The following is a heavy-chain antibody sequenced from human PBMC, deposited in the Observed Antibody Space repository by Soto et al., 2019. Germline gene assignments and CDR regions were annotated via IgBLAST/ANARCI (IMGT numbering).Heavy chain of an antibody. CDR2: LYPSGST. J-gene: IGHJ4*02. CDR3: ARGGDYYFDS. D-gene: IGHD2-21*01. V-gene: IGHV4-30-2*01. CDR1: GGSVSSGGFS. Sequence: QLQLQESGSGLVKPSQTLSLTCTVSGGSVSSGGFSWSWIRQPPGKGLEWIGYLYPSGSTYYNPSLKSRVTISQDRSKNQFSLKLTSVTAADSAVYYCARGGDYYFDSWGQGTLVTVSS.